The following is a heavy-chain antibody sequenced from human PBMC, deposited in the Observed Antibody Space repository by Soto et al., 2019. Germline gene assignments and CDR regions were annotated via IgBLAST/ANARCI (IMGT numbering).Heavy chain of an antibody. J-gene: IGHJ6*04. D-gene: IGHD4-17*01. CDR3: ARTNYGDYVRYYYYRMDV. Sequence: QLQLQESGPGLVKPSETLSLTCTVSVGSISSSSDYWGWIRQPPGKGLEWIGSIYYSGSTYYNPSLKSRVTIIVDTSNNRLSLKLSSVTDADTAVYYCARTNYGDYVRYYYYRMDVWGKGTTVTAYS. CDR2: IYYSGST. CDR1: VGSISSSSDY. V-gene: IGHV4-39*01.